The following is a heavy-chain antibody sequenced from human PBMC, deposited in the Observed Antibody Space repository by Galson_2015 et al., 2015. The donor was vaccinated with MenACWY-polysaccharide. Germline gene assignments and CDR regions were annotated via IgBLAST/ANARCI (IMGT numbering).Heavy chain of an antibody. D-gene: IGHD6-13*01. CDR1: GDSVSSHSAA. V-gene: IGHV6-1*01. J-gene: IGHJ5*02. Sequence: CAISGDSVSSHSAARNWIRQSRSRGREWPGRTYYMSKWYNEYAVSVKSRITINPDTSKNQFSLQLNSVTPEDTAVYYCARVDRSCWTGNYCWFHPWGQGTLVTVSS. CDR3: ARVDRSCWTGNYCWFHP. CDR2: TYYMSKWYN.